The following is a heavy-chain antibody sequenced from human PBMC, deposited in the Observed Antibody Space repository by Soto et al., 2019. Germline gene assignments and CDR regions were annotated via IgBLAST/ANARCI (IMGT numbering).Heavy chain of an antibody. CDR2: ISTDGGST. CDR3: AKGGSGWHYIDS. D-gene: IGHD6-19*01. J-gene: IGHJ4*02. CDR1: GFTFSSYA. Sequence: VQLLESGGGLVQPGGSLSLSCAASGFTFSSYAMTWVRQAPGKGLEWVSVISTDGGSTYYADSVKGRFTVSRDNSKNTLYVQMNSLRVEDTAVYYCAKGGSGWHYIDSWGQGTLVTVSS. V-gene: IGHV3-23*01.